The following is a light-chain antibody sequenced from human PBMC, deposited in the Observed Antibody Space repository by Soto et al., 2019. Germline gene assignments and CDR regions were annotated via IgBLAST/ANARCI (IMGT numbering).Light chain of an antibody. V-gene: IGLV2-23*01. CDR2: EGS. CDR1: SSDVGSYNL. Sequence: QSALTQPASVSGSPGQSITISCTGTSSDVGSYNLVSWYQQHPGKAPKLMIYEGSKRPSGVSNRFSGSKSGNTASLTISGLQAEDEADYYCCSYAGSSTSYVSGTGTQLTVL. J-gene: IGLJ1*01. CDR3: CSYAGSSTSYV.